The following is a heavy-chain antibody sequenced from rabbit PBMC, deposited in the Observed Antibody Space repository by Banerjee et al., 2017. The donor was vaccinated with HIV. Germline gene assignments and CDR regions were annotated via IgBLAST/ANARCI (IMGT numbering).Heavy chain of an antibody. V-gene: IGHV1S40*01. CDR2: INTSSGNT. J-gene: IGHJ4*01. D-gene: IGHD6-1*01. CDR1: GFSFSSGYY. Sequence: GASLTLTCTASGFSFSSGYYMYWVRQAPGKGLEWIACINTSSGNTVYASWAKGRFTISKTSSTTVTLQLNSLTAADTATYFCARATDAGYGYNLWGPGTLVTVS. CDR3: ARATDAGYGYNL.